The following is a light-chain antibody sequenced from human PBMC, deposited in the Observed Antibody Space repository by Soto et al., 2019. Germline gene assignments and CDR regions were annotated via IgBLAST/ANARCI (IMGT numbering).Light chain of an antibody. Sequence: EIVMTQSPATLSVSPGERATLSCRASQSVSNNLAWYQQKPGQAPRILIYGASTRSTGIPARFSGSGSGTEFTLTSSSLQSEDFVVYYCQQYNNWPPGLFTFGPGTKVDIK. CDR3: QQYNNWPPGLFT. CDR2: GAS. V-gene: IGKV3-15*01. CDR1: QSVSNN. J-gene: IGKJ3*01.